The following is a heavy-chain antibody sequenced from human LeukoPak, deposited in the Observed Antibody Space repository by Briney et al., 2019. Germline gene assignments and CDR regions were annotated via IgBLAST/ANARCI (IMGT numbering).Heavy chain of an antibody. CDR3: AREEEYCSSTSCTNWFDP. V-gene: IGHV3-7*03. CDR2: IKQDGSEK. J-gene: IGHJ5*02. D-gene: IGHD2-2*01. Sequence: GGSLRLSCAASGFTFSSYWISWVRQAPGKGLEWVANIKQDGSEKYYVDSVKGRFTISRDNAKNSLYLQMNSLRAEDTAVYYCAREEEYCSSTSCTNWFDPWGQGTLVTVSS. CDR1: GFTFSSYW.